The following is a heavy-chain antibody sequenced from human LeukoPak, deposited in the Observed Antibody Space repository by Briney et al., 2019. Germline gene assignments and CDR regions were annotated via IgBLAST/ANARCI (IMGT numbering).Heavy chain of an antibody. CDR3: GRFTRSGDSVY. Sequence: GGSLRLSCAASGFTFSNAWMSWVRQAPGKGLEWVANIKQDGSEKQYVDSVKGRFAISRDNAENSLYLQMSSLKAEDTAVYYCGRFTRSGDSVYWGQGTLVTVSS. V-gene: IGHV3-7*04. CDR1: GFTFSNAW. CDR2: IKQDGSEK. D-gene: IGHD7-27*01. J-gene: IGHJ4*02.